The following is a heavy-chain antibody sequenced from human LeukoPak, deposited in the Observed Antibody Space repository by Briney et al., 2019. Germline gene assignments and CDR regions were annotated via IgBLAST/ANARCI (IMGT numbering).Heavy chain of an antibody. Sequence: GGSLRLSCVVSGFTVSSNYMSWVRQAPGKGLEWVSVLYNSGSTHYADSVKGRFTISRDNAKNSLYLQMNSLRAEDTAVYYCAVYYYDSSGYYPPLDYWGQGTLVTVSS. D-gene: IGHD3-22*01. CDR2: LYNSGST. CDR1: GFTVSSNY. CDR3: AVYYYDSSGYYPPLDY. V-gene: IGHV3-66*01. J-gene: IGHJ4*02.